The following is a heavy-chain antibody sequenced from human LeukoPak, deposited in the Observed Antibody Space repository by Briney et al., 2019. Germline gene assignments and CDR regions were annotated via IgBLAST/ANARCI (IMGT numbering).Heavy chain of an antibody. D-gene: IGHD1-26*01. CDR3: AREGARWEPSFSAFDI. J-gene: IGHJ3*02. CDR2: ISAYNGNT. V-gene: IGHV1-18*01. CDR1: GYTFTSYG. Sequence: ASEKVSCKASGYTFTSYGISWVRQAPGQGLEWMGWISAYNGNTNYAQKLQGRVTTTTDTSTSTAYMELRSLRSDDTAVYYCAREGARWEPSFSAFDIWGQGTMVTVSS.